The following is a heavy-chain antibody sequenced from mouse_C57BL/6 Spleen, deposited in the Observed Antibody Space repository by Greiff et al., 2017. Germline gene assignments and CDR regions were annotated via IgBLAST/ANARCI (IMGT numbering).Heavy chain of an antibody. Sequence: VQLQQSGAELVKPGASVKISCKASGYAFSSYWMNWVKQRPGKGLEWIGQLYPGDGDTNYNGKFKGKATLTADKSSSTAYMQLSSLTSEDSAVYFCARRTTVVVPFDYWGQGTTLTVSS. V-gene: IGHV1-80*01. CDR1: GYAFSSYW. J-gene: IGHJ2*01. D-gene: IGHD1-1*01. CDR3: ARRTTVVVPFDY. CDR2: LYPGDGDT.